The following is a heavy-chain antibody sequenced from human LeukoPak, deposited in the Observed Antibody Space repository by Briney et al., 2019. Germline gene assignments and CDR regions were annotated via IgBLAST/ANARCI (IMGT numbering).Heavy chain of an antibody. Sequence: GRSLRLSCAASGFTFDDYAMHWVRQAPGKGREGVSGISWNSGSIGFADSVKGRFTISRDNAQNSLYLQMNSLRAEDTALYYCAKGLLRELKEGMDVWGQGTTGTVSS. CDR3: AKGLLRELKEGMDV. CDR2: ISWNSGSI. J-gene: IGHJ6*02. CDR1: GFTFDDYA. V-gene: IGHV3-9*01. D-gene: IGHD1-26*01.